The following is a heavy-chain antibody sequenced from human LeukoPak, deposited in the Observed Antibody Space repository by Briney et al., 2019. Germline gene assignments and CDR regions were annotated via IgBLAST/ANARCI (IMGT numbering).Heavy chain of an antibody. Sequence: SETLSLTCTVSGGSISSGSYYWSWIRQPAGKGLEWIGRIYTSGSTNYNPSLKSRVTISVDTSKNQFSLRLSSVNAADTAVYYCARDILATSIAAPYYWGQGTLVTVSS. V-gene: IGHV4-61*02. CDR2: IYTSGST. D-gene: IGHD6-13*01. J-gene: IGHJ4*02. CDR1: GGSISSGSYY. CDR3: ARDILATSIAAPYY.